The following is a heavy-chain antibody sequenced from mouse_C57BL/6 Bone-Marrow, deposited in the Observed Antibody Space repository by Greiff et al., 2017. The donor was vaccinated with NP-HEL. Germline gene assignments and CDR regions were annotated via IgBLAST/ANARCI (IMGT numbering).Heavy chain of an antibody. CDR3: ARNWETWFAD. V-gene: IGHV1-64*01. J-gene: IGHJ3*01. Sequence: QVQLQQPGAELVKPGASVKLSCKASGYTFTSYWMPWVKQRPGQGLEWIGMIHPNSGSTNYNEKFKSKATLTVDKSSSTAYMQLSSLTSEDSAVYYCARNWETWFADWGQGTLVTVSA. D-gene: IGHD4-1*01. CDR1: GYTFTSYW. CDR2: IHPNSGST.